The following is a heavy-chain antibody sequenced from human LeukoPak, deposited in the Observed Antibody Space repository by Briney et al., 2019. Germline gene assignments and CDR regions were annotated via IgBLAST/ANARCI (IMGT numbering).Heavy chain of an antibody. V-gene: IGHV4-34*01. J-gene: IGHJ5*02. CDR2: INHSGST. CDR1: GGSFSGYY. CDR3: ARGDSALLWSGEYGVGFDP. Sequence: SETLSLTCAVYGGSFSGYYWSWIRQPPGKGLEWIGEINHSGSTNHNPSLKSRVTISVDTSKNQFSLKLSSVTAADTAVYYCARGDSALLWSGEYGVGFDPWGQGTLVTVSS. D-gene: IGHD3-10*01.